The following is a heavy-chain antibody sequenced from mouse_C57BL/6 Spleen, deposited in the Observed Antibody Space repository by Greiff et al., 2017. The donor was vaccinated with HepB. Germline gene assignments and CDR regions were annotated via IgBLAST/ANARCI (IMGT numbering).Heavy chain of an antibody. CDR3: ARKDFGSGGYFDV. D-gene: IGHD1-1*01. CDR1: GYAFSSYW. Sequence: QVQLKESGAELVKPGASVKISCKASGYAFSSYWMNWVKQRPGKGLEWIGQIYPGDGDTNYNGKFKGKATLTADKSSSTAYMQLSSLTSEDSAVYFCARKDFGSGGYFDVWGTGTTVTVSS. V-gene: IGHV1-80*01. J-gene: IGHJ1*03. CDR2: IYPGDGDT.